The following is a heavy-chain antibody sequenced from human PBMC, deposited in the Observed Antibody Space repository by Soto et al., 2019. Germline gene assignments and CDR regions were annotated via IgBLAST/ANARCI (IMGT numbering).Heavy chain of an antibody. Sequence: QLQLQESGSGLVRPSQTLSLTCAVSGGSISSGGYSWNWIRQPPGKGLEWIGYIYHSGSTLYNPSLKSRVTISVAKSKNQSSLKLSSVTVADTAVYCCARDQLEGNWFDPWGQGTLVTVSS. J-gene: IGHJ5*02. CDR3: ARDQLEGNWFDP. CDR2: IYHSGST. D-gene: IGHD1-1*01. CDR1: GGSISSGGYS. V-gene: IGHV4-30-2*01.